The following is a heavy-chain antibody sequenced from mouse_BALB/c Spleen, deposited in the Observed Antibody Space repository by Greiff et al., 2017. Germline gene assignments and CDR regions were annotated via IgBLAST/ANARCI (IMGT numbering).Heavy chain of an antibody. CDR3: ARAYGNYGGMDY. V-gene: IGHV1-69*02. CDR2: IDPSDSYT. Sequence: QVQLKQPGAELVKPGASVKLSCKASGYTFTSYWMHWVKQRPGQGLEWIGEIDPSDSYTNYNQKFKGKATLTVDKSSSTAYMQLSSLTSEDSAVYYCARAYGNYGGMDYWGQGTSVTVSS. J-gene: IGHJ4*01. D-gene: IGHD2-1*01. CDR1: GYTFTSYW.